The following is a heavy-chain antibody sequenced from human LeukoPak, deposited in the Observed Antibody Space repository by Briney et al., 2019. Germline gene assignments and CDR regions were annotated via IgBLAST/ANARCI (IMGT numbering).Heavy chain of an antibody. J-gene: IGHJ4*02. CDR2: IYPGDSDT. Sequence: GESLKISCKGSGHSFTSYWIGWVRQMPGKGLEWMGIIYPGDSDTRYSPSFQGQVTISADKSISTAYLQWSSLKASDTAMYYCARHADLGYCSGGSCCSYAYWGQGTLVTVSS. CDR3: ARHADLGYCSGGSCCSYAY. D-gene: IGHD2-15*01. V-gene: IGHV5-51*01. CDR1: GHSFTSYW.